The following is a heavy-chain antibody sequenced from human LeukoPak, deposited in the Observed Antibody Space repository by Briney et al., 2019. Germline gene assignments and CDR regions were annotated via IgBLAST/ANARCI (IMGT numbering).Heavy chain of an antibody. CDR1: GFTFSSYA. CDR2: ISSNGGST. D-gene: IGHD6-19*01. V-gene: IGHV3-64*01. Sequence: PGGSLRLSCAASGFTFSSYAMHWVRQAPGKGLEYVSAISSNGGSTYYANPVKGRFTISRDNSKNTLYLQMGSLRAEDMAVYYCARDAAVAASDWGQGTLVTVSS. J-gene: IGHJ1*01. CDR3: ARDAAVAASD.